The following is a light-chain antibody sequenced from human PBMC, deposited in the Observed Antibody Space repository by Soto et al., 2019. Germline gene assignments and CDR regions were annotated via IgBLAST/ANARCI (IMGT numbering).Light chain of an antibody. J-gene: IGKJ1*01. V-gene: IGKV3-11*01. CDR2: ESS. CDR1: QNVANY. Sequence: EIVLTQTPATLSLSPGERPTLACRASQNVANYLDWYEQKTGQXHRXXIYESSNRATGIAARFSGTVSGTDLTINISSLEPEDCEVYYCQQRSNWPQTFGQGTNV. CDR3: QQRSNWPQT.